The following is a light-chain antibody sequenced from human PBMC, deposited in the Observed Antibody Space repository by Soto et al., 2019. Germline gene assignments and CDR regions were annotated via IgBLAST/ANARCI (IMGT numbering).Light chain of an antibody. CDR1: QGISTW. CDR2: DAS. V-gene: IGKV1-12*01. Sequence: DIQMTQSPSTLSASVGDRVTITCRASQGISTWLAWYQQKPGKAPNLLIYDASTLHSGVPSRFSGGGSGTDFTLTISSLQPEDFATYYCQQANSFSWTFGQGTKVDIK. CDR3: QQANSFSWT. J-gene: IGKJ1*01.